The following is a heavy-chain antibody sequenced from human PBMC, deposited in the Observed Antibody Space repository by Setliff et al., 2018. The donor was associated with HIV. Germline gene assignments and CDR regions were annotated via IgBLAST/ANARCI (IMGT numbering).Heavy chain of an antibody. J-gene: IGHJ4*02. V-gene: IGHV4-59*10. CDR1: GFTFSDYY. CDR2: IYTSGTT. D-gene: IGHD2-21*02. CDR3: VRWYYCVSGACYRADY. Sequence: GSLRLSCAASGFTFSDYYMSWIRQAPGKGLEWIGRIYTSGTTNYNPSLKSRVTMSIDTSERQFSLKLTSVTAADTAVYYCVRWYYCVSGACYRADYWGQGTMVTVSS.